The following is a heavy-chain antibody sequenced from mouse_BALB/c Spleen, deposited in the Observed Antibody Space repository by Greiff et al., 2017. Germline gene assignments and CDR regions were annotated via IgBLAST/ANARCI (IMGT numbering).Heavy chain of an antibody. CDR1: GFAFSSYD. V-gene: IGHV5-12-1*01. J-gene: IGHJ2*01. D-gene: IGHD1-1*01. CDR2: ISSGGGST. Sequence: DVKLVESGGGLVKPGGSLKLSCAASGFAFSSYDMSWVRQTPEKRLEWVAYISSGGGSTYYPDTVKGRFTISRDNAKNTLYLQMSSLKSEDTAMYYCARHGDGNYFDYWGQGTTLTVSS. CDR3: ARHGDGNYFDY.